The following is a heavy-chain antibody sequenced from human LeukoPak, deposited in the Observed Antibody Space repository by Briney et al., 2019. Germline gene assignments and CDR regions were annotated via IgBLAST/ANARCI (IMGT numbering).Heavy chain of an antibody. Sequence: ASVKVSCKASGYIFTSYGISWVRQAPGQGLEWMGWISAYNGNTNYAQKLQGRVTMTTDTSTSTAYMELRSLRSDDTAVYYCTRSGIAVAGTRYFQHWGQGTLVTVSS. CDR1: GYIFTSYG. D-gene: IGHD6-19*01. J-gene: IGHJ1*01. CDR3: TRSGIAVAGTRYFQH. V-gene: IGHV1-18*01. CDR2: ISAYNGNT.